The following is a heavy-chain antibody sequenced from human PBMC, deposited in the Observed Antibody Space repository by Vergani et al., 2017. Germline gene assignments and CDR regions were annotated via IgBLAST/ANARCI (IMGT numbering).Heavy chain of an antibody. CDR3: ARETPPTVLVPAADNWFDP. J-gene: IGHJ5*02. D-gene: IGHD2-2*01. CDR1: GGTFSSYT. CDR2: IIPILGIA. Sequence: QVQLVQSGAEVKKPGSSVKVSCKASGGTFSSYTISWVRQAPGQGLEWMGRIIPILGIANYAQKFQGRVTITADKSTSTAYMELSSLRAEDTAVYYCARETPPTVLVPAADNWFDPWGQGTLVTVSS. V-gene: IGHV1-69*08.